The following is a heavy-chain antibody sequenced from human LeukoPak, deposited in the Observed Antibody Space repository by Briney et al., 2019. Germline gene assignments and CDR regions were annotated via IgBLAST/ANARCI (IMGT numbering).Heavy chain of an antibody. V-gene: IGHV3-48*03. J-gene: IGHJ6*03. CDR3: ARVGGSSWAHYYYYMDV. Sequence: PGGSLRLSCAASGFTFSSYEMNWVRQAPGKGLEWVSYISSSGSTIYYADSVKGRFTISRDNAKNSLYLQMNSLRAEDTAVYYCARVGGSSWAHYYYYMDVWGKGTTVTISS. D-gene: IGHD6-13*01. CDR1: GFTFSSYE. CDR2: ISSSGSTI.